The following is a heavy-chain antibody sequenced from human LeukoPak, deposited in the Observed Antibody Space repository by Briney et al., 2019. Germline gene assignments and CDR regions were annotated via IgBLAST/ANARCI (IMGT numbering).Heavy chain of an antibody. CDR3: ARGGYGDYPDYYGMDV. D-gene: IGHD4-17*01. CDR1: GGSISGGGYS. V-gene: IGHV4-30-2*01. Sequence: SETLSLTCAVSGGSISGGGYSWSWIRQPPGKGLEWIGYIYHSGSTYYNPSLKSRVTISVDRSKTQFSLKLSSVTAADTAVYYCARGGYGDYPDYYGMDVWGKGTTVTVSS. CDR2: IYHSGST. J-gene: IGHJ6*04.